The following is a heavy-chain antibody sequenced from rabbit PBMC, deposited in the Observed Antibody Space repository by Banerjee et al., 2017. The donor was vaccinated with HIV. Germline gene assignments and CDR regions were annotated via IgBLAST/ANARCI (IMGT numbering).Heavy chain of an antibody. D-gene: IGHD6-1*01. J-gene: IGHJ4*01. CDR2: IYGGSGGST. CDR3: ARDGGYADYGYALNL. V-gene: IGHV1S40*01. CDR1: GFSFSSNYW. Sequence: QSLEESGGDLVKPGASLTLTCTASGFSFSSNYWICWVRQAPGKGLEWIACIYGGSGGSTNYATWAKGRFTISKTSSTTVTLQMTSLTAADTATYFCARDGGYADYGYALNLWGQGTLVTVS.